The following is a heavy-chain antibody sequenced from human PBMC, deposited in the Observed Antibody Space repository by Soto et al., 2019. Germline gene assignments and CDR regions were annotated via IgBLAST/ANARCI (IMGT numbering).Heavy chain of an antibody. D-gene: IGHD3-22*01. V-gene: IGHV4-39*07. CDR3: AKETYYYDSSGLPGY. Sequence: SETLSLTCTVSGGSISSSSYYWGWIRQPPGKGLEWIGSIYYSGSTYYNPSLKSRVTISVDNSKNTLYLQMNSLRAEDTAVYYCAKETYYYDSSGLPGYWGQGTLVTVSS. CDR2: IYYSGST. CDR1: GGSISSSSYY. J-gene: IGHJ4*02.